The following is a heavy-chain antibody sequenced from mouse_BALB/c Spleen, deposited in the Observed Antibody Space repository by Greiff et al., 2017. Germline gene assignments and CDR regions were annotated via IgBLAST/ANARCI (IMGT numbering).Heavy chain of an antibody. CDR1: GFTFTDYY. CDR3: ARGSRYDWYFDV. J-gene: IGHJ1*01. Sequence: VQLKESGGGLVQPGGSLRLSCATSGFTFTDYYMSWVRQPPGKALEWLGFIRNKANGYTTEYSASVKGRFTISRDNSQSILYLQMNTLRAEDSATYYCARGSRYDWYFDVWGAGTTVTVSS. D-gene: IGHD2-14*01. V-gene: IGHV7-3*02. CDR2: IRNKANGYTT.